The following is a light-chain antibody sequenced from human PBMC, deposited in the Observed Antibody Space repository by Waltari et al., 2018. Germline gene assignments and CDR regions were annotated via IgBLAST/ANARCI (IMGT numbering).Light chain of an antibody. V-gene: IGLV2-23*01. J-gene: IGLJ2*01. Sequence: QSALTQPASVSGSPGQSITISCTGTSSDVATYNLVAWYQQHPGKAPRLMIYADTERPSGVSNRFSGSKSGNTASLTISGLQAEDGADYYCCSYAGNKIMICGGGTKLTVL. CDR3: CSYAGNKIMI. CDR1: SSDVATYNL. CDR2: ADT.